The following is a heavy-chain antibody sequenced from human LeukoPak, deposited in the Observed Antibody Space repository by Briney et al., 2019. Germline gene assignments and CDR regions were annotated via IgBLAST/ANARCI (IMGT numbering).Heavy chain of an antibody. D-gene: IGHD2-2*01. J-gene: IGHJ3*02. V-gene: IGHV3-23*01. CDR2: ISGSGGST. CDR3: AKVVLDRVVPAAGDAFDI. Sequence: GGSLRLSRAASGFTFSSYAMSWVRQAPGKGLEWVSAISGSGGSTYYADSVKGRFTISRDNSKNTLYLQMNSLRAEDTAVYYCAKVVLDRVVPAAGDAFDIWGQGTMVTVSS. CDR1: GFTFSSYA.